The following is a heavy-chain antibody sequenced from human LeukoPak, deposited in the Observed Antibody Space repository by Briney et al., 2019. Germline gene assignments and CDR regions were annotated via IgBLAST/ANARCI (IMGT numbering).Heavy chain of an antibody. Sequence: GESLKISCKGSGYSFTSYWIGWVRQMPGKGLEWMGIIYPGDSDTRYSPSFQGQVTISADKSISTAYLQWSGLKASDTAMYYCARLEMATMTSFDYWGQGTLVTVSS. CDR1: GYSFTSYW. V-gene: IGHV5-51*01. J-gene: IGHJ4*02. CDR2: IYPGDSDT. CDR3: ARLEMATMTSFDY. D-gene: IGHD5-24*01.